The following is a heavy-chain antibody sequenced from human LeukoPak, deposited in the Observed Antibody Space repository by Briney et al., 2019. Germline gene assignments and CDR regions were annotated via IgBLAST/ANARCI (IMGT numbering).Heavy chain of an antibody. J-gene: IGHJ6*02. V-gene: IGHV3-23*01. CDR1: GFTFSSYA. CDR3: AIDVSSSWYSYYYGMDV. Sequence: GGSLRLSCAASGFTFSSYAMSWVRQAPGKELEWVSAISGSGGSTYYADSVKGRFTISRDNSKNTLYLQMNSLRAEDTAVYYCAIDVSSSWYSYYYGMDVWGQGTTVTVSS. CDR2: ISGSGGST. D-gene: IGHD6-13*01.